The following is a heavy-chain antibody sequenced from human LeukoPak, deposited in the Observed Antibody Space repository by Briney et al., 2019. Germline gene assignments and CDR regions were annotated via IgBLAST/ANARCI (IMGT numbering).Heavy chain of an antibody. D-gene: IGHD2-21*02. CDR3: ARDGGVVVTAARHYYYGMDV. Sequence: GGSLRLSCAASGFTVSSNYMSWVRQAPGKGLEWVSVIYSGGSTYYADSVKGRFTISRDNSKNTLYLQMNSLRAEDTAVYYCARDGGVVVTAARHYYYGMDVWGQGTTVTVSS. CDR2: IYSGGST. V-gene: IGHV3-66*01. J-gene: IGHJ6*02. CDR1: GFTVSSNY.